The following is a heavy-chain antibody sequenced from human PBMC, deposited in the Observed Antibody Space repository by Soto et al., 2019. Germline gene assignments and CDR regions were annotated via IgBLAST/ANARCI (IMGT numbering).Heavy chain of an antibody. CDR2: IFYSGST. CDR3: AKKPKKGETDLCFHP. D-gene: IGHD1-1*01. Sequence: SETLSLTCNVSGGSISTSRSYWAWIRQPPGKGLEWLANIFYSGSTYYNPSLASRVTVSVDTSKNEFSLKLRSVTAADTAVYYWAKKPKKGETDLCFHPWGQETLLTLSS. CDR1: GGSISTSRSY. V-gene: IGHV4-39*01. J-gene: IGHJ5*02.